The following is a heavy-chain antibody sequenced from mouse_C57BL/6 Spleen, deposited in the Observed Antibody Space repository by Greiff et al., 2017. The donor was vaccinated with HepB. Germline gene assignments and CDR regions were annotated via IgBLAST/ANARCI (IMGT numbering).Heavy chain of an antibody. Sequence: VQLKESGPGLVKPSQSLSLTCSVTGYSITSGYYWNWIRQFPGNKLEWMGYISYDGSNNYNPSLKNRISITRDTSKNQFFLKLNSVTTEDTATYYCAYDYDLYYAMDYWGQGTSVTVSS. CDR2: ISYDGSN. V-gene: IGHV3-6*01. CDR1: GYSITSGYY. J-gene: IGHJ4*01. CDR3: AYDYDLYYAMDY. D-gene: IGHD2-4*01.